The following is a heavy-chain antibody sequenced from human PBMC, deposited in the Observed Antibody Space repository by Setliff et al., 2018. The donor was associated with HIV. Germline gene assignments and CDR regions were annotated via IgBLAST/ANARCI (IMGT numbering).Heavy chain of an antibody. CDR1: GGSFTDIGGSFTDYY. CDR3: ARDLNWAFDY. V-gene: IGHV4-34*01. D-gene: IGHD1-1*01. CDR2: INHSGST. Sequence: SETLSLTCAVFGGSFTDIGGSFTDYYWIWIRQPPGKGLEWIGEINHSGSTHYNPSLKSRFTISVDTSRNQFSLKVNSVTAADTAVYYCARDLNWAFDYWGQGILVTVSS. J-gene: IGHJ4*02.